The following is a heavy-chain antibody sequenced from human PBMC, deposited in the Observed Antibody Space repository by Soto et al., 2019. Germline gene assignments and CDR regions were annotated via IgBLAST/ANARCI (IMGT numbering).Heavy chain of an antibody. CDR3: ARKNDFDI. V-gene: IGHV4-59*11. CDR1: GGSISDHY. Sequence: QVQLQESGPRLVKPSETLSLTCTVSGGSISDHYWNWIRQPPGKALEWIAHISSSGYTDYNPSLQSRVTISVDTSKNLFSLKLTSVTTADTAVYYCARKNDFDIWGQGTMVTVSS. J-gene: IGHJ3*02. CDR2: ISSSGYT.